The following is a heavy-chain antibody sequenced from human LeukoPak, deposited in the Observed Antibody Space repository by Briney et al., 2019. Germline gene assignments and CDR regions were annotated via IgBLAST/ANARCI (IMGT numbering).Heavy chain of an antibody. CDR2: AYYKSKWYN. CDR3: ARDWEDSSGYHQLGFDP. D-gene: IGHD3-22*01. V-gene: IGHV6-1*01. Sequence: SQTLSVTCVISGDSVSSNSGAWHWIRQSPSRGLEWLGRAYYKSKWYNDYAVSVKSRMSINPDTSKNQTSLQLNSVTPEDTAVYYCARDWEDSSGYHQLGFDPWGQGTLVTVSS. CDR1: GDSVSSNSGA. J-gene: IGHJ5*02.